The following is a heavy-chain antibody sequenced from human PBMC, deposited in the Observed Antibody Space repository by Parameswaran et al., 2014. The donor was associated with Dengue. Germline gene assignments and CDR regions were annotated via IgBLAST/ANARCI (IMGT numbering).Heavy chain of an antibody. V-gene: IGHV3-21*01. J-gene: IGHJ4*02. Sequence: KWIRQPPGKGLEWVSSISSSSSYIYYADSVKGRFTISRDNAKSSLYLQMNSLRAEDTAVYYCARDFYYDSSGYFYWGQGTLVTVSS. D-gene: IGHD3-22*01. CDR3: ARDFYYDSSGYFY. CDR2: ISSSSSYI.